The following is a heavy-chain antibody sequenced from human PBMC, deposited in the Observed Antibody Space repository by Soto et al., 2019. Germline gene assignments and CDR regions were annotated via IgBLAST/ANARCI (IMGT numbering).Heavy chain of an antibody. D-gene: IGHD5-12*01. V-gene: IGHV1-69*12. J-gene: IGHJ2*01. CDR1: GGTFSSYT. Sequence: QVQLVQSGAEVKKPGSSVTVSCKASGGTFSSYTISWVRQAPGQGLEWMGGIIPIFGTANYAQKFQGRVTITADESTGKAYMELSSRRSEDTAVYYCARGNHRWLQLWYFDLWGRGTLVTVSS. CDR3: ARGNHRWLQLWYFDL. CDR2: IIPIFGTA.